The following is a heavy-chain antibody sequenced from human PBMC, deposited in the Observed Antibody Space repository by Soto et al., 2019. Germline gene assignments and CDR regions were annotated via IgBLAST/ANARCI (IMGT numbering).Heavy chain of an antibody. V-gene: IGHV1-3*01. J-gene: IGHJ6*03. CDR3: AREGEVRSSSSWYYYYYYMDV. Sequence: ASVKVSCKASGYTFTSYAMHWVRQAPGQRLEWMGWINAGNGNTKYSQKFQGRVTITRDTSASTAYMELSSLRSEDTAVYYCAREGEVRSSSSWYYYYYYMDVWGKGTTVTVSS. CDR2: INAGNGNT. CDR1: GYTFTSYA. D-gene: IGHD6-13*01.